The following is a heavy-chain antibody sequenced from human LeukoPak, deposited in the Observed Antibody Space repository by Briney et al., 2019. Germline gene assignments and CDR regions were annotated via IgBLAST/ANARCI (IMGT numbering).Heavy chain of an antibody. J-gene: IGHJ6*03. Sequence: PGGSLRLSCAASRFTFSSYSMNWVRQAPGKGLEWVSSIGSSSSYIYYADSVKGRFTISRDNAKNSLYLQMNSLRAEDTAVYYCAGYLRNYYYYMDVWGKGTTVTVSS. CDR1: RFTFSSYS. CDR2: IGSSSSYI. V-gene: IGHV3-21*01. D-gene: IGHD1-14*01. CDR3: AGYLRNYYYYMDV.